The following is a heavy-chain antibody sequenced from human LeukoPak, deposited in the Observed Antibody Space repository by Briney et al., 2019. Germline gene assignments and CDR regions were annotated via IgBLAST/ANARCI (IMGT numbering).Heavy chain of an antibody. CDR1: GYSISSGYY. CDR3: ARHPSDWYDVRNNWFDP. CDR2: IYRSGKS. D-gene: IGHD1-1*01. J-gene: IGHJ5*02. V-gene: IGHV4-38-2*01. Sequence: SETLSLTCGVSGYSISSGYYWVWIRQPPGKGLEWIGRIYRSGKSYYNPSLKSRVTMSVNTSRNQFSLKLSSVTAADTAVYYCARHPSDWYDVRNNWFDPWGQGVLVTVSS.